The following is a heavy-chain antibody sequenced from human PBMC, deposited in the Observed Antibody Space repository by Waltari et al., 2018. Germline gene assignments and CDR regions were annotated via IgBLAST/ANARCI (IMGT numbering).Heavy chain of an antibody. J-gene: IGHJ4*02. V-gene: IGHV3-7*02. CDR3: ARPVYYYDSSGYLGGFDY. CDR1: GFTFSSYW. Sequence: EVQLVESGGGLVQPGGSLRPSCSASGFTFSSYWMSGVRQAPGKGLEWVANIKQDGSEKYYVDSVKGRFTISRDNAKNSLYLQMNSLRAEDTAVYYCARPVYYYDSSGYLGGFDYWGKGTLVTVSS. D-gene: IGHD3-22*01. CDR2: IKQDGSEK.